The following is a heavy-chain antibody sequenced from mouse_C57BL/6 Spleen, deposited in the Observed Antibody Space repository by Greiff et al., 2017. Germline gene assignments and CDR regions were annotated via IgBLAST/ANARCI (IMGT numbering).Heavy chain of an antibody. J-gene: IGHJ4*01. CDR2: IDPSDSYT. CDR3: ARRGEYDYDDYYAMDY. D-gene: IGHD2-4*01. CDR1: GYTFTSYW. V-gene: IGHV1-59*01. Sequence: VQLQQPGAELVRPGTSVKLSCKASGYTFTSYWMHWVKQRPGQGLEWIGVIDPSDSYTNYNQKFKGKATLTVDTSSSTAYMQLSSLTSEDSAVYYCARRGEYDYDDYYAMDYWGQGTSVTVSS.